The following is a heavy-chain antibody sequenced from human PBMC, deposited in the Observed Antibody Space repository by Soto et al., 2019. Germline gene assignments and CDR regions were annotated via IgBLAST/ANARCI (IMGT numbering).Heavy chain of an antibody. CDR3: ARFNDILSGYYDY. CDR1: GYTFTNYG. V-gene: IGHV1-18*01. D-gene: IGHD3-9*01. Sequence: QVQLVQSGAEVKKPGASVKVSCKASGYTFTNYGISWVRQAPGQGLEWMGWISAYNGNTDFAQKLQGRVTMTTDASARTAYRELRSLRSADTAVYYCARFNDILSGYYDYCGQGTLVTVSS. J-gene: IGHJ4*02. CDR2: ISAYNGNT.